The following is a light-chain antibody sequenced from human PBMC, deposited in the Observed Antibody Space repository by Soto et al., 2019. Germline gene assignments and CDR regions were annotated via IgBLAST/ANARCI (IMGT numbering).Light chain of an antibody. CDR1: QNVNGN. Sequence: EIVLTQSPGTLSVSPGERATLSCRASQNVNGNLAWYQQMPGQAPRLVIYDIFTRATGVPTRISGSGSGTEFTLTISSLQSEELAVDDCQQYNSWPLTVGGGTKVDIK. CDR3: QQYNSWPLT. CDR2: DIF. V-gene: IGKV3D-15*01. J-gene: IGKJ4*01.